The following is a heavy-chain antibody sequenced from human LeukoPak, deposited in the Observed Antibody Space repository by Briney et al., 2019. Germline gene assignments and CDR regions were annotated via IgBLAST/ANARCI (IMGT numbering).Heavy chain of an antibody. D-gene: IGHD2-8*01. CDR1: GGTISSSY. J-gene: IGHJ5*02. CDR3: ARDSVYATNWYDP. V-gene: IGHV4-59*01. Sequence: SETLSLTCTVSGGTISSSYWNWIRQPPGKGLEWIGYISYSGSTNYHPSLKGRVTIAVDTSKNRFSLKLRSVTAADTAVYYCARDSVYATNWYDPWGQGTLVTVSS. CDR2: ISYSGST.